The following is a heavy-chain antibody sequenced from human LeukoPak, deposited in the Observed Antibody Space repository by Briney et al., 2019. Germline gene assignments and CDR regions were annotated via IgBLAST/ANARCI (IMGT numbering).Heavy chain of an antibody. V-gene: IGHV3-48*02. Sequence: GGSLRLSCAASGFTFSSYWMSWVRQAPGKGLEWVSYISSSSSTIYYADSVKGRFTISRDNAKNSLYLQMNSLRDEDTAVYYCARDLWGVTYYYYGMDVWGQGTTVTVSS. CDR1: GFTFSSYW. CDR2: ISSSSSTI. J-gene: IGHJ6*02. D-gene: IGHD3-10*01. CDR3: ARDLWGVTYYYYGMDV.